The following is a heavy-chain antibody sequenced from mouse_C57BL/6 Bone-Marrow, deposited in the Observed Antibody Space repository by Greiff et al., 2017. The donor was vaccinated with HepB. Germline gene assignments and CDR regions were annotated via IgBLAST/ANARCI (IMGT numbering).Heavy chain of an antibody. J-gene: IGHJ3*01. CDR3: ARRAPYGNYDAWFAY. CDR2: IDPNSGGT. CDR1: GYTFTSYW. D-gene: IGHD2-10*02. V-gene: IGHV1-72*01. Sequence: QVQLQQPGAELVKPGASVKLSCKASGYTFTSYWMHWVKQRPGRGLEWIGRIDPNSGGTKYNEKFKSKATLTVDKPSSTAYMQLSSLTSEDSAVYYCARRAPYGNYDAWFAYWGQGTLVTVSA.